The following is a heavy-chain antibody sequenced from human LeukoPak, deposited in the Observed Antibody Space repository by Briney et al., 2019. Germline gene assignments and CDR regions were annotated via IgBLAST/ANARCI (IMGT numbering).Heavy chain of an antibody. CDR1: GFTFSSYG. J-gene: IGHJ4*02. V-gene: IGHV3-30*02. CDR2: IRYDESDK. D-gene: IGHD3-10*01. Sequence: GGSLRLSCAASGFTFSSYGMHWVRQAPGKGLEWVAFIRYDESDKYYADSVRGRFTISRDNSRNTLFLQVNSLRLEDTAVYYCAKGRNYGSGSSTPHYDYWGQGTLVTVSS. CDR3: AKGRNYGSGSSTPHYDY.